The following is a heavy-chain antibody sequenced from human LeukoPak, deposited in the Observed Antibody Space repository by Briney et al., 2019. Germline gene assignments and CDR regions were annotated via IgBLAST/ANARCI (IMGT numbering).Heavy chain of an antibody. D-gene: IGHD3-22*01. V-gene: IGHV3-23*01. CDR3: AKDGYYYDSSGYYYDLGY. J-gene: IGHJ4*02. CDR1: GFTFSSYA. CDR2: ISGSGGST. Sequence: PGGSLRLSCAASGFTFSSYAMSWVRQAPGKGLEWVSAISGSGGSTYYADSVKGRFTISRDNSKNTLYLQMNSLRAEDTAVYYCAKDGYYYDSSGYYYDLGYWGQGTLVTVSS.